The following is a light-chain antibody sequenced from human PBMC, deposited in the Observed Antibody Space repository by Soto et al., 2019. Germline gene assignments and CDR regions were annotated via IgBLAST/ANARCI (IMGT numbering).Light chain of an antibody. CDR2: GAS. J-gene: IGKJ4*01. CDR3: QQYNNWPPLT. CDR1: HSFSSN. Sequence: EIVMTQSPATLSVSPGERATLSCRASHSFSSNLACYQQKPGQAPRLLIYGASTRATGIPARFSGSGSGTEFTLTISSLQSEDFAVYYCQQYNNWPPLTFGGGTKVDIK. V-gene: IGKV3-15*01.